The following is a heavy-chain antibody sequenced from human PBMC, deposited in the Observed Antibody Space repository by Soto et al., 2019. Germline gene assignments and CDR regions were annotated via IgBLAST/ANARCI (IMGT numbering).Heavy chain of an antibody. Sequence: VELVESGGGVVQPGGSLRLSCAASGFTFNTHGMHWVRQAPGKGLEWVAVIWYDGSQRYYADFVRGRFTISRDNSQNTLYLLMTSLRAEDTAVYYCARIDDYGDYVTDYWGQGALVTVSS. D-gene: IGHD4-17*01. V-gene: IGHV3-33*01. J-gene: IGHJ4*02. CDR3: ARIDDYGDYVTDY. CDR2: IWYDGSQR. CDR1: GFTFNTHG.